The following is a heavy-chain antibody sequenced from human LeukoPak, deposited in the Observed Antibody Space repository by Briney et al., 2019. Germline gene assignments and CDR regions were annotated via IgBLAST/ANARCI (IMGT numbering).Heavy chain of an antibody. J-gene: IGHJ4*02. CDR1: GFTVSSNY. D-gene: IGHD2/OR15-2a*01. CDR2: IYSGGST. CDR3: ARSFPPSEAPYY. V-gene: IGHV3-66*01. Sequence: GGSLRLSCAASGFTVSSNYMSWVRQAPGKGLERVSVIYSGGSTYYADSVKGRFTISGDNSKNTLYLQMNSLRAEDTAVYYCARSFPPSEAPYYWGQGTLVTVSS.